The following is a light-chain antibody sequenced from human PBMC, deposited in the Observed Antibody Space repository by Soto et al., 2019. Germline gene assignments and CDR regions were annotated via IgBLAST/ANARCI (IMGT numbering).Light chain of an antibody. V-gene: IGKV1-9*01. J-gene: IGKJ1*01. CDR2: AAS. CDR3: QQINSYPVT. CDR1: QGISSY. Sequence: DIQLTQSPSFLSASVGDRVTITCRASQGISSYLAWYQQKPGKAPKLLVYAASTLQSGVPSRFSGSGSGTEFTLTISSLQPEDFETYDYQQINSYPVTFGQGTKVEIK.